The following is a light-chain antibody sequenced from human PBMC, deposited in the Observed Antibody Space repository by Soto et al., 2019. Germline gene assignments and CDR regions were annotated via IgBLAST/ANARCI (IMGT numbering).Light chain of an antibody. J-gene: IGLJ1*01. V-gene: IGLV2-14*01. Sequence: QSALTQPASVSGSPGQSITISCTGTSSDVGNYIFVSWYRQHPGKAPKLMIYDINNRPSGVSNRFSGSKSGNTASLTISGLQAEDEADYYCVSYTTSASYGFGTGTKLPVL. CDR1: SSDVGNYIF. CDR3: VSYTTSASYG. CDR2: DIN.